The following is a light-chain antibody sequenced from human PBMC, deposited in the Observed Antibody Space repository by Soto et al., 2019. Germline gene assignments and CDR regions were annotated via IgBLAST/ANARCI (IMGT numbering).Light chain of an antibody. Sequence: ENVLTQSPATLSLSPGETATLSCRASQSVSSYLAGYQQKPGQAPRLLIYDASNRATGIPASFSGSGSGTDFTLTISSLEPEVFAVDYCQQRGNCPPRYTFGQGTKLEIK. CDR3: QQRGNCPPRYT. CDR1: QSVSSY. J-gene: IGKJ2*01. V-gene: IGKV3-11*01. CDR2: DAS.